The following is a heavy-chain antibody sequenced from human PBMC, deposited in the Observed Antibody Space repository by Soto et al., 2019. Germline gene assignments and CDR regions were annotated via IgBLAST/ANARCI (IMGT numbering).Heavy chain of an antibody. Sequence: QVQLQESGPGLVKPSETLSLTCTVSGGSVSSGTYYWSWIRQPPGKGLEWIGYIYYSGSNIYNPSLKSRVTTSADTSKNQFSLKLSSVTAADTAVYYCARLAHDSHGYYGMDVWGQGTTVTVSS. CDR3: ARLAHDSHGYYGMDV. CDR2: IYYSGSN. V-gene: IGHV4-61*01. D-gene: IGHD3-16*01. J-gene: IGHJ6*02. CDR1: GGSVSSGTYY.